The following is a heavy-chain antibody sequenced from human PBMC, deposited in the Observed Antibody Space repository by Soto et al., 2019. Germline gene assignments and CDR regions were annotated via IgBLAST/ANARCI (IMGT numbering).Heavy chain of an antibody. CDR2: ISSSSSYI. CDR1: GFTFSSYS. Sequence: EVQLVESGGGLVKPGGSVRLSCAASGFTFSSYSMNWVRQAPGKGLEWVSSISSSSSYIYYADSVKGRFTISRDNAKNSLYLQMNSLRAEDTAVYYCARDKVYKWLVPAATYGMDVWGQGTTVTVSS. J-gene: IGHJ6*02. V-gene: IGHV3-21*01. CDR3: ARDKVYKWLVPAATYGMDV. D-gene: IGHD2-2*01.